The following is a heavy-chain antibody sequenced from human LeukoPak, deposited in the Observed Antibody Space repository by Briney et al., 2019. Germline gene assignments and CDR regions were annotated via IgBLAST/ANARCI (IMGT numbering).Heavy chain of an antibody. CDR3: ATLTVRGVINI. V-gene: IGHV3-15*01. Sequence: PGGSLRLSCAASGFTFTNTWMSWVRQAPGKGLEWVGRIQSKTDGETTEYAAPVKGRFTISRDDSNTTLYLQMNSLKTEDTAVYYCATLTVRGVINIWGQGTLVTVSS. D-gene: IGHD3-10*01. CDR2: IQSKTDGETT. CDR1: GFTFTNTW. J-gene: IGHJ4*02.